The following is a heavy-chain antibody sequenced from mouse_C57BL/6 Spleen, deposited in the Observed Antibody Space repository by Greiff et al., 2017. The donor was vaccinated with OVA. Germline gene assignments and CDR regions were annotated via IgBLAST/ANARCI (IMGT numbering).Heavy chain of an antibody. CDR1: GYTFTSYW. J-gene: IGHJ4*01. V-gene: IGHV1-69*01. D-gene: IGHD2-5*01. CDR2: IDPSDSYT. CDR3: ARSNYSNYGYAMDY. Sequence: QVQLQQSGAELVMPGASVKLSCKASGYTFTSYWMHWVKQRPGQGLEWIGEIDPSDSYTNYHQKFKGKSTLTVDKSSSTAYMQLSSLTSEDSAVYYCARSNYSNYGYAMDYWGQGTSVTVSS.